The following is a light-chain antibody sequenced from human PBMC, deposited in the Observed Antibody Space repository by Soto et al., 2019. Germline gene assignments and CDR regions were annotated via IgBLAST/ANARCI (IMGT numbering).Light chain of an antibody. CDR1: QSVSSSY. J-gene: IGKJ2*01. CDR2: GAS. CDR3: QHYGSSLYT. Sequence: EIVLTQSPGTLSLSPGERATLSCRASQSVSSSYLAWYQQKPSQAPRLLIYGASSRATGIPDRFSGSGSGTDFTLTISRLEPEDFAVYYCQHYGSSLYTFGQGTK. V-gene: IGKV3-20*01.